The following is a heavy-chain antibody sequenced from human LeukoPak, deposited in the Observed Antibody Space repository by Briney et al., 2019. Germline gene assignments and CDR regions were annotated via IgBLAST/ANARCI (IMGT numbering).Heavy chain of an antibody. CDR3: ARHGAHYYSGSGSYYTTAFDS. CDR1: GGSISSSSFY. V-gene: IGHV4-39*01. D-gene: IGHD3-10*01. J-gene: IGHJ4*02. Sequence: SETLSLTCTVSGGSISSSSFYWDWIRQPPGKGLEWIAAIYYSGCTYYNPSLKSRVTISVDTSKNQFSLRLSSVTAADTAIYYCARHGAHYYSGSGSYYTTAFDSWGQGTLVTVSS. CDR2: IYYSGCT.